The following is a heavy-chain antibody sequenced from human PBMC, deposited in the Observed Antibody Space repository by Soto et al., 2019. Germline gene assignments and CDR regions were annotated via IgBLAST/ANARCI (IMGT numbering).Heavy chain of an antibody. Sequence: SQTLSLTCAVSGGSISRGGYSWSWIRQPPGKGLEWIGYIYHSGSTYYNPSLKSRVTISVDRSKNQFSLKLSSVTAADTAVYYCARGRGVPAAIWGFDPWGQGTLVTVSS. V-gene: IGHV4-30-2*01. CDR3: ARGRGVPAAIWGFDP. D-gene: IGHD2-2*02. CDR2: IYHSGST. CDR1: GGSISRGGYS. J-gene: IGHJ5*02.